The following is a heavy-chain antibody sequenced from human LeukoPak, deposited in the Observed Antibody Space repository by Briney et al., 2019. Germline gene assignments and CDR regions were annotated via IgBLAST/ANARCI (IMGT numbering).Heavy chain of an antibody. CDR1: GSTFTSCD. V-gene: IGHV1-8*01. CDR2: TNPNSGNT. CDR3: ARGIPAAAGGNLFDP. D-gene: IGHD6-25*01. J-gene: IGHJ5*02. Sequence: ASVKLCCTASGSTFTSCDINRVRHATGPGLEWMGWTNPNSGNTDYSQKYQGRVTMTSDTSIRTAYMELSSLRSEDTAVYYCARGIPAAAGGNLFDPWGQGTLVTVSS.